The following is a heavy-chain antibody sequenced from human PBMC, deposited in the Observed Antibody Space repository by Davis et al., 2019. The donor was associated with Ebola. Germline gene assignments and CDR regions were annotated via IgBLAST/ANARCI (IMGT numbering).Heavy chain of an antibody. Sequence: PGGSLRLSCAASGFTFSSYAMSWVRQAPGKGLEWVSAISGSGGSTYYADSVKGRFAISRDNSKNTLYLQMNSLRAEDTAVYYCATGTGSGSYYPDYWGQGTLVTVSS. J-gene: IGHJ4*02. CDR1: GFTFSSYA. CDR3: ATGTGSGSYYPDY. D-gene: IGHD3-10*01. CDR2: ISGSGGST. V-gene: IGHV3-23*01.